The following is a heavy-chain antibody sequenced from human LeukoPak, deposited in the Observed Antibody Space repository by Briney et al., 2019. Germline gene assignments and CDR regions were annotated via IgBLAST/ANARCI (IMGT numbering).Heavy chain of an antibody. CDR3: ARGRHSYESSDYYYEGDAFGI. CDR1: GDTFTNYY. J-gene: IGHJ3*02. CDR2: INPSGDST. V-gene: IGHV1-46*01. D-gene: IGHD3-22*01. Sequence: GASVKVSCKASGDTFTNYYMHWVRQAPGQGLEWMGIINPSGDSTSSAQTFQGRVTMTRDMSTSTVYMALSSLRTEDTAVYYCARGRHSYESSDYYYEGDAFGIWGQGTMVTVSS.